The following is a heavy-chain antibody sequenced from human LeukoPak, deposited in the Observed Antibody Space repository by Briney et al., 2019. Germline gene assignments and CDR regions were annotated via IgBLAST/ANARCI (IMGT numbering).Heavy chain of an antibody. Sequence: SETLSLTCTVSGGSISSSSYYWGWIRQPPGKGLEWIGSIYYSGSTYYSPSLKSRVTISVDTSKNQFSLKLSSVTAADTAVYYCARRGLEITMIPFDYWGQGTLVTVSS. CDR3: ARRGLEITMIPFDY. D-gene: IGHD3-22*01. J-gene: IGHJ4*02. V-gene: IGHV4-39*01. CDR2: IYYSGST. CDR1: GGSISSSSYY.